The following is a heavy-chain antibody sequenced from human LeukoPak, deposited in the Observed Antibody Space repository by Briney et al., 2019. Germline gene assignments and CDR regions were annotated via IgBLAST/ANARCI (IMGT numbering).Heavy chain of an antibody. Sequence: SETLSLTCTVSGGSINSSSYYWGWISQPPGKGLEWIGSMYYSGSTYYNPSLKSRVTISIDTSKNQFSLKLSSVTAADTAVYYCARHLIHMTGYYGGPFDYWGQGTLVTVSS. CDR2: MYYSGST. J-gene: IGHJ4*02. D-gene: IGHD3-9*01. V-gene: IGHV4-39*01. CDR1: GGSINSSSYY. CDR3: ARHLIHMTGYYGGPFDY.